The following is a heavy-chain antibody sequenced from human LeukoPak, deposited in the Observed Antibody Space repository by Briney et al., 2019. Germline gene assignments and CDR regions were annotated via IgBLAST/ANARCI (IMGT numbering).Heavy chain of an antibody. V-gene: IGHV1-2*02. CDR2: INPNSGGT. J-gene: IGHJ3*02. CDR1: GYSFSSYG. CDR3: ARAERITMIVVVHDAFDI. Sequence: ASVKVSCKASGYSFSSYGITWVRQAPGQGLEWMGWINPNSGGTNCAQKFQGRVTMTRDTSISTAYMELSRLRSDDTAVYYCARAERITMIVVVHDAFDIWGQGTMVTVSS. D-gene: IGHD3-22*01.